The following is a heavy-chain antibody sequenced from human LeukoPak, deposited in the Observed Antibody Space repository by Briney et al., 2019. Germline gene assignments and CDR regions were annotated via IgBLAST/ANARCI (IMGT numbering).Heavy chain of an antibody. V-gene: IGHV1-8*01. CDR1: GYTFTSYD. J-gene: IGHJ6*03. D-gene: IGHD3-10*01. CDR2: MNPNSGNT. Sequence: ASVTVSCTASGYTFTSYDINWVRQATGQGLEWMGWMNPNSGNTGYAQKFQGRVTMTRNTSISTAYMELTSLRSEDTAVYYCARAGYLVRGIIKPDYLFRYMDVWGKGTTVTVSS. CDR3: ARAGYLVRGIIKPDYLFRYMDV.